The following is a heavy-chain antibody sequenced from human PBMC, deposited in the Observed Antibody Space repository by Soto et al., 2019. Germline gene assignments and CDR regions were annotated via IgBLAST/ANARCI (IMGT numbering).Heavy chain of an antibody. D-gene: IGHD3-9*01. CDR2: IKSKTDGGTT. V-gene: IGHV3-15*07. CDR1: GFTFSNAW. J-gene: IGHJ2*01. CDR3: TTKSIRLDSYWYFDL. Sequence: EVQLVESGGGLVKPGGSLRLSCAASGFTFSNAWMNWVRQAPGKGLEWVGRIKSKTDGGTTDYAAPVKGRFTISRDDSKNTLYLQMNSLKTEDTAVYYCTTKSIRLDSYWYFDLWGRGTLVTVSS.